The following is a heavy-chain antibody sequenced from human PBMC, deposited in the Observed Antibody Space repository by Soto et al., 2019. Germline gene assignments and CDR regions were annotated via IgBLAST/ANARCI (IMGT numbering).Heavy chain of an antibody. CDR1: GFTFDDYA. CDR2: ISWNSGSI. V-gene: IGHV3-9*01. D-gene: IGHD6-19*01. CDR3: AKGAVAGLYYFDY. Sequence: EVQLVESGGGLVQPGRSLRLSCAASGFTFDDYAMHWVRQAPGKGLEWVSGISWNSGSIGYADSVKGRFTISRDNAKNSLYLQMNSLRAEDTALYYCAKGAVAGLYYFDYWGQGTLVTVSS. J-gene: IGHJ4*02.